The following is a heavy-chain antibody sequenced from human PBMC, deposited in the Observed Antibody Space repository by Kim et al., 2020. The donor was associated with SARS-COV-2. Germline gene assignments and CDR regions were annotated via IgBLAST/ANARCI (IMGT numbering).Heavy chain of an antibody. D-gene: IGHD6-19*01. J-gene: IGHJ3*02. CDR1: GFTFSSYW. V-gene: IGHV3-7*01. CDR3: ASDGDLYSSGKDAFDI. CDR2: IKQDGNQK. Sequence: GGSLRLSCAASGFTFSSYWMTWVRQAPGKGLEWVANIKQDGNQKYYVDSGKGRFTISRDNAKNSLSLQMNSLRAEDAAVYYCASDGDLYSSGKDAFDIWGQGTMVTV.